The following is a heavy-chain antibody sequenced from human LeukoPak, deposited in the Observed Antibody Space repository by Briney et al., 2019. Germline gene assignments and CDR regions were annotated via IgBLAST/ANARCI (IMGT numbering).Heavy chain of an antibody. CDR1: GYTFTSYG. D-gene: IGHD6-19*01. Sequence: ASVKVSCKASGYTFTSYGISWVRRAPGQGLEWMGWISAYNGNKNYPQKLQGRVTMTTDTSTITAYMELRSLRSDDTAVYYCASPPLRVQWLGGAFDIWGQGTMVTVSS. V-gene: IGHV1-18*01. J-gene: IGHJ3*02. CDR2: ISAYNGNK. CDR3: ASPPLRVQWLGGAFDI.